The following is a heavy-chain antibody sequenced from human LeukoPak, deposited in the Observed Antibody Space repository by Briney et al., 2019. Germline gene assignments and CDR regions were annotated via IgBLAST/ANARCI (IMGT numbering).Heavy chain of an antibody. CDR1: GFTFTSYA. CDR3: AKARGIQLWFLDY. J-gene: IGHJ4*02. CDR2: ISGSGGNT. Sequence: GGSRRLSCAASGFTFTSYAMSWVRQAPGKGLEWVSAISGSGGNTYYADSVKGRFTISRDDSRNTLSLQMNSLRAEDTAVYYCAKARGIQLWFLDYWGQGTLVTVSS. V-gene: IGHV3-23*01. D-gene: IGHD5-18*01.